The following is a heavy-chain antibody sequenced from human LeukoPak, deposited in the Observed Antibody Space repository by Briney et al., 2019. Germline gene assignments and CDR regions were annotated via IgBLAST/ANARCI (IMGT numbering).Heavy chain of an antibody. J-gene: IGHJ4*02. CDR1: GYTFTGYY. CDR3: ARGAPLKGDSIAVAGPPDY. CDR2: INPNSGGT. V-gene: IGHV1-2*02. Sequence: GASVKVSCKASGYTFTGYYMHWVRQAPGQGLEWMGWINPNSGGTNYAQKFQGRVTMTRDTSISTAYMELSRLRSDDTAVYYCARGAPLKGDSIAVAGPPDYWGQGTLVTVSS. D-gene: IGHD6-19*01.